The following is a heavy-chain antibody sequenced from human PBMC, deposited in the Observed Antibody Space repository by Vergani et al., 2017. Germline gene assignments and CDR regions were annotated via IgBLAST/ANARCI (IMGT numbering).Heavy chain of an antibody. CDR1: GGSFSGYY. CDR2: IYHSGST. Sequence: QVQLQQWGTGLLKPSETLSLTCAVYGGSFSGYYWSWIRQPPGKGLEWIGEIYHSGSTNYNPSLKSRVTISVDKSKNQFSLKLSSVTAADTAVYYCASSWEHDDAFDIWGQGTMVTVSS. CDR3: ASSWEHDDAFDI. D-gene: IGHD1-26*01. J-gene: IGHJ3*02. V-gene: IGHV4-34*01.